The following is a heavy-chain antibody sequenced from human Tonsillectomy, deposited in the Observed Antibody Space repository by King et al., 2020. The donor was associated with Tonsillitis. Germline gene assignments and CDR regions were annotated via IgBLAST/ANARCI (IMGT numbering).Heavy chain of an antibody. Sequence: VQLVESGGGVVQPGRSLRLSCAASGFRFRSYGMHWVRQAPGKGLEWVAVIWYDGSKKYYADSVKGRFTISRDNSKNTLYLQMNSLRVEDTAVYYCARDSEKGVPYYWGQGTLVTVSS. V-gene: IGHV3-33*01. J-gene: IGHJ4*02. CDR2: IWYDGSKK. CDR3: ARDSEKGVPYY. D-gene: IGHD3-10*01. CDR1: GFRFRSYG.